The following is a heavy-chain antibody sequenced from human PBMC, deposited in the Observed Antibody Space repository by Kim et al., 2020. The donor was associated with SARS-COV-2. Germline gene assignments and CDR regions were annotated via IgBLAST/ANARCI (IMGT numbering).Heavy chain of an antibody. J-gene: IGHJ4*02. CDR1: GYSISSGYY. D-gene: IGHD1-26*01. Sequence: SETLSLTCTVSGYSISSGYYWGWIRQPPGKGLEWIGSIYHSGSTYYNPSLKSRVTISVDTSKNQFSLKLSSVTAADTAVYYCARGGVGAPFGYWGQGTLV. CDR3: ARGGVGAPFGY. CDR2: IYHSGST. V-gene: IGHV4-38-2*02.